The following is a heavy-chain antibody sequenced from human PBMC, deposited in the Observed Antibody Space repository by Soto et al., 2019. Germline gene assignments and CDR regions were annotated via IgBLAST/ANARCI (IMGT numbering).Heavy chain of an antibody. CDR1: GFTFSSYA. J-gene: IGHJ4*02. CDR2: ISGSGGST. V-gene: IGHV3-23*01. CDR3: AKSGPGYCSSSSCPLDY. D-gene: IGHD2-2*01. Sequence: EVQLLESGGGLVQPGGSLRLSCAASGFTFSSYAMSWVRQAPGKGLEWVSAISGSGGSTYYADSVKGRFTISRDNSKNTLYLQMNSLRAEDTAVYYCAKSGPGYCSSSSCPLDYWGLGTLVTVSS.